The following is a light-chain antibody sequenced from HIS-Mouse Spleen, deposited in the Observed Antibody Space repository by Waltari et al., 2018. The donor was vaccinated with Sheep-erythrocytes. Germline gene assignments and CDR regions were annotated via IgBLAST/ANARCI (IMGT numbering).Light chain of an antibody. V-gene: IGLV3-1*01. Sequence: SYELTQPPSVSVSPGQTASITCSGAKLGDKYACWYQQKPGQSPVLVIYQDSKRPSGIPGRFSGYNSGNTATLTISGTQAMDEADYYCQAWDSSTAVFGGGTKLTVL. CDR2: QDS. CDR1: KLGDKY. J-gene: IGLJ2*01. CDR3: QAWDSSTAV.